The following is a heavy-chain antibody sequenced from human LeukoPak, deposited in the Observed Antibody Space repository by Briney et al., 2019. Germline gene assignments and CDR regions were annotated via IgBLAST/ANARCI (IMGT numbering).Heavy chain of an antibody. V-gene: IGHV4-31*03. J-gene: IGHJ5*02. CDR1: GGSISSGGYS. CDR2: IYYSGST. CDR3: ARVPITMILDP. Sequence: PSQTLSLTCTVSGGSISSGGYSWSWIRQHPGKGLEWMGYIYYSGSTYYNPSLKSRVTISVDTSKNQFSLKLSSVPAGDTAVYYCARVPITMILDPWGQGTLVTVSS. D-gene: IGHD3-22*01.